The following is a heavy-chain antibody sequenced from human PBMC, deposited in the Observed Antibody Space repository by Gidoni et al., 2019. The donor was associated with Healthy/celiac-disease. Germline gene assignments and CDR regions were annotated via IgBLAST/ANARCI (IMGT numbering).Heavy chain of an antibody. J-gene: IGHJ4*02. V-gene: IGHV3-21*01. CDR2: ISSSSRYI. Sequence: SMNWVRQAPGKGLEWVSSISSSSRYIYYADSVKGRFTISRDNAKNSLYLQMNSLRAEDTAVYYCARDQTLLTGYYNCVDYWGQGTLVTVSS. CDR1: S. CDR3: ARDQTLLTGYYNCVDY. D-gene: IGHD3-9*01.